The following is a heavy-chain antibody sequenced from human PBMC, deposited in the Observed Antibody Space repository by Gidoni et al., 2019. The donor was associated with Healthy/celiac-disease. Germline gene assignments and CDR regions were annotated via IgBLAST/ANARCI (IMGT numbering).Heavy chain of an antibody. J-gene: IGHJ4*02. CDR2: IYDSGST. Sequence: QVQLQESGPGLVHPSETLSLTCTVSGGPISSYSWSWIRQPPGKGLEWIGYIYDSGSTNYNPALKSRVTISVDTSKNQFCLKLNSVTAADTAVYYCAREAYSGSSALDWGQGTLVTVSS. CDR1: GGPISSYS. D-gene: IGHD1-26*01. CDR3: AREAYSGSSALD. V-gene: IGHV4-59*01.